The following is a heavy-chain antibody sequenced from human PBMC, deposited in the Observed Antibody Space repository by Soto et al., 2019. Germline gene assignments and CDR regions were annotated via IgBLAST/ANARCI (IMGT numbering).Heavy chain of an antibody. CDR2: IYYAGST. J-gene: IGHJ4*02. CDR1: GSSLITYY. CDR3: ARGPPLLW. V-gene: IGHV4-59*08. D-gene: IGHD2-21*01. Sequence: PSETLSLTCTISGSSLITYYWGWIRQPPGRGLEWIGFIYYAGSTKYNPSLNSRVTISVDTSKNQFSLTVTSVTAADTAVYYCARGPPLLWWSQGTLVTVS.